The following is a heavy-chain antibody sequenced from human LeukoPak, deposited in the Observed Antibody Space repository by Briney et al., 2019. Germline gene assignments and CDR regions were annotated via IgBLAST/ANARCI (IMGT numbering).Heavy chain of an antibody. CDR1: GYTFTDYY. V-gene: IGHV1-2*02. Sequence: GASVKVSCKASGYTFTDYYMHWVRQAPGQGLEWMGWINPNSGGTNYAQKFQGRVTMTRDTSISTAYMELSRLRSDDTAVYYCARGYSGYDYVFGYWGQGTLVTVSS. J-gene: IGHJ4*02. D-gene: IGHD5-12*01. CDR2: INPNSGGT. CDR3: ARGYSGYDYVFGY.